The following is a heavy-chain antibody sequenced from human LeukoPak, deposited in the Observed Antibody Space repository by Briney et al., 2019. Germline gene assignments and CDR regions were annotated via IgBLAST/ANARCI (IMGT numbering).Heavy chain of an antibody. J-gene: IGHJ4*02. CDR3: ARDYYDSSGSDGAFDY. CDR2: ISPSGGST. Sequence: ASVKVSCKAFGYTFTSNYMHWVRQAPGQGPEWMGVISPSGGSTTYAQKFQGRVTMTRDMSTSTVYMELSSLRSEDTAVYYCARDYYDSSGSDGAFDYWGQGTLVTVSS. D-gene: IGHD3-22*01. CDR1: GYTFTSNY. V-gene: IGHV1-46*01.